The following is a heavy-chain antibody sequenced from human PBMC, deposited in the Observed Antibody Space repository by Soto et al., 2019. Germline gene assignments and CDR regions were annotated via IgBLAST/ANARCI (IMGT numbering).Heavy chain of an antibody. D-gene: IGHD3-22*01. CDR3: ARARYDSSGYYSFDY. J-gene: IGHJ4*02. V-gene: IGHV4-59*01. CDR1: GGSIRGYY. CDR2: IYYIGST. Sequence: SENRSFTCTVSGGSIRGYYWSWIRQPPGKGLGGIGYIYYIGSTIYNPSLKSRVTISVDTSKNQFSLKLSSVTAADTAVYYCARARYDSSGYYSFDYRGQGTLVTLSS.